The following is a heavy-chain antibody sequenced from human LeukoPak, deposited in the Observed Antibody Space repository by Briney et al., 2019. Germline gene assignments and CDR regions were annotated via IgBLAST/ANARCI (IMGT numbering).Heavy chain of an antibody. CDR3: ARQGGGYDYPKFDY. CDR2: IYYSGNT. Sequence: SGTLSLTCTVSGGSISSYYWSWIRQPPGKGLEWIGYIYYSGNTNYNPSLRSRVTISVDTSKNQFSLNLSSVTAADTAVYFCARQGGGYDYPKFDYWGQGTLVTVSS. J-gene: IGHJ4*02. CDR1: GGSISSYY. V-gene: IGHV4-59*08. D-gene: IGHD5-12*01.